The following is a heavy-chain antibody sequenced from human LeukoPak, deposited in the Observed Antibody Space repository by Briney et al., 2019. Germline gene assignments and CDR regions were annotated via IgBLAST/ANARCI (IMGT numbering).Heavy chain of an antibody. D-gene: IGHD3-10*01. CDR3: AGLGSGTYLWADH. J-gene: IGHJ5*02. V-gene: IGHV3-30-3*01. CDR1: GFTFSSYA. Sequence: PGRSLRLSCAASGFTFSSYAMHWVRQAPGKGLEWVAVISYDGSNKYYADSVKGRFTISRDNSKNTLYLQMNSLRTEDTALYYCAGLGSGTYLWADHWGQGALVTVSS. CDR2: ISYDGSNK.